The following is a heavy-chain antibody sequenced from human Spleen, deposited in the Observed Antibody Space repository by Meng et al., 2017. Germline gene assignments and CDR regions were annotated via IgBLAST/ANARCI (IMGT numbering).Heavy chain of an antibody. Sequence: GESLKISCAASGFTVSSNYMSWVRQAPGKGLVWVSVIYSGGSTYYADSLKGRVTISRDNSKNTPYLQMISLRDEDTPGYYCARGQGEGYHGEYYGLDVWGQGTPVTVSS. V-gene: IGHV3-66*02. CDR2: IYSGGST. CDR3: ARGQGEGYHGEYYGLDV. J-gene: IGHJ6*02. D-gene: IGHD3-16*01. CDR1: GFTVSSNY.